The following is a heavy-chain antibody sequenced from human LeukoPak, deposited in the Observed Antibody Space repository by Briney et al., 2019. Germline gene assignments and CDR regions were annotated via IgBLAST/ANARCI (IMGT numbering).Heavy chain of an antibody. CDR1: GGSISSYY. Sequence: SETLSLTCTVSGGSISSYYWSWIRQPPGKGLEWIGYIFHTGTTNYNPSLKSRVTISVDTSRNQFSLKLSSVTAADTAVYYCASHSAEYDILTGYHSYNSFDPWGQGILVTVSS. CDR3: ASHSAEYDILTGYHSYNSFDP. J-gene: IGHJ5*02. V-gene: IGHV4-59*08. D-gene: IGHD3-9*01. CDR2: IFHTGTT.